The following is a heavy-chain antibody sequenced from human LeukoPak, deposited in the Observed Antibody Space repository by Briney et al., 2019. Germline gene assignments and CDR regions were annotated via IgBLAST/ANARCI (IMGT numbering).Heavy chain of an antibody. CDR1: GFTFGSYG. V-gene: IGHV3-30*18. D-gene: IGHD2-2*01. CDR2: ISYDGSNK. CDR3: ANTGPSAAINYYNYYGMDV. Sequence: GGSLRLSCAASGFTFGSYGVHWVRQAPGKGLEWVAVISYDGSNKYYADSVKGRFTISRDNSKNTLYLQMISLRAEDTAVYYCANTGPSAAINYYNYYGMDVWGQGTTVTVSS. J-gene: IGHJ6*02.